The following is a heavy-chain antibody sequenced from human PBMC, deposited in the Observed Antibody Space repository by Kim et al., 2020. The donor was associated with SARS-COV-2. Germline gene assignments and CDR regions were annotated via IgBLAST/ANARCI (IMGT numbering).Heavy chain of an antibody. CDR1: GGSFSGYY. J-gene: IGHJ5*02. D-gene: IGHD2-2*02. Sequence: SETLSLTCAVYGGSFSGYYWSWIRQPPGKGLEWIGEINHSGSTNYNPSLKSRVTISVDTSKNQFSLKLSSVTAADTAVYYCARGLLIVVVPAAIYWFDPWGQGTLVTVSS. CDR3: ARGLLIVVVPAAIYWFDP. CDR2: INHSGST. V-gene: IGHV4-34*01.